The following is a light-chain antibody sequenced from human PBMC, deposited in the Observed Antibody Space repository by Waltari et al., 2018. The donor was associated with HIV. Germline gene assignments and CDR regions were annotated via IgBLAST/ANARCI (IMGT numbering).Light chain of an antibody. Sequence: AGLTQPPSVSKDLGQNVTLTCTVNDKKVGHEGVGWLLRHPGHPLEVLSYRVGARPPGVSQRYSVSTAGNKASLTIPGLRVEDEGIYYCSAWDSSLSAWVFGGGTRLTVL. CDR1: DKKVGHEG. V-gene: IGLV10-54*01. CDR2: RVG. CDR3: SAWDSSLSAWV. J-gene: IGLJ3*02.